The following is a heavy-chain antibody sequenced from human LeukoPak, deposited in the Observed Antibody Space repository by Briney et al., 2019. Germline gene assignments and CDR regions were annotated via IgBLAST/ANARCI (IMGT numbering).Heavy chain of an antibody. D-gene: IGHD4-23*01. CDR1: GGSISSYY. Sequence: SETLSLTCTVSGGSISSYYWSWIRQPPGKGLEWIGSNYNPSLKSRVTISVDTSKNQFSLKLSSVTAADTAVYYCARDRDYGGNLDYWGQGTLVTVSS. CDR3: ARDRDYGGNLDY. J-gene: IGHJ4*02. V-gene: IGHV4-59*12.